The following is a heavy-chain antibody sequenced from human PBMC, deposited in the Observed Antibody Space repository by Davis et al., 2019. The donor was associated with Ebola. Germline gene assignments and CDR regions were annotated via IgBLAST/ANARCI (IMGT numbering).Heavy chain of an antibody. V-gene: IGHV7-4-1*01. CDR2: INTNTGNP. Sequence: ASVKVSCKASGYTFTNYAMNWVRQAPGQGLEWMGWINTNTGNPTYAQGFTGRFVFSLDTSVSMAYLQISSLRADDTAIYYCVRDATDGYNWSHWGQGTLVTVSS. CDR1: GYTFTNYA. CDR3: VRDATDGYNWSH. D-gene: IGHD5-24*01. J-gene: IGHJ4*02.